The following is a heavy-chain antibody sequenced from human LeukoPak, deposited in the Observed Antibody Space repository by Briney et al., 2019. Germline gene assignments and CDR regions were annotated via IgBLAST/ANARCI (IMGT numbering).Heavy chain of an antibody. CDR2: IIPIFGTA. CDR3: ARDPTGFLGTWFDP. V-gene: IGHV1-69*05. D-gene: IGHD1-14*01. Sequence: SVKVSCKASGGTFSSYAISWVRQAPGQGLEWMGRIIPIFGTANYAQKFQGKVTITTDESTSTAYMELSSLRSEDTAVYYCARDPTGFLGTWFDPWGQGTLVTVSS. J-gene: IGHJ5*02. CDR1: GGTFSSYA.